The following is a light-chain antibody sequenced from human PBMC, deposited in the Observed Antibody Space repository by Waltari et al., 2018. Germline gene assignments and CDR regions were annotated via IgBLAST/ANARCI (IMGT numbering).Light chain of an antibody. CDR3: CTYAGSSTYA. Sequence: QSALTQPPSASGSPGQSVTISCTGTSSDVGGYNSVSWYQQHPGKAPKLMIYEVTKRPSGVPDRFSGSKSGNTAALTVSGLQAEDEADYYCCTYAGSSTYAFGTGTTVSVL. CDR1: SSDVGGYNS. J-gene: IGLJ1*01. CDR2: EVT. V-gene: IGLV2-8*01.